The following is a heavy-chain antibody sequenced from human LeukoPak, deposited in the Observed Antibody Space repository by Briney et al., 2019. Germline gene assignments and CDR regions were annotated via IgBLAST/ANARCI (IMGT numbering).Heavy chain of an antibody. Sequence: SETLSLTCTVSGGSIRSSSYYWGWIRQPPGKGLEWIGTVYYSGSTYYNPSLKSRVTISVDTSKNQFSLKVNSLTAADTAVYYCARFGKYCSDGTCYSKWFDPWGQGTLVTVSS. CDR1: GGSIRSSSYY. CDR3: ARFGKYCSDGTCYSKWFDP. CDR2: VYYSGST. V-gene: IGHV4-39*07. D-gene: IGHD2-15*01. J-gene: IGHJ5*02.